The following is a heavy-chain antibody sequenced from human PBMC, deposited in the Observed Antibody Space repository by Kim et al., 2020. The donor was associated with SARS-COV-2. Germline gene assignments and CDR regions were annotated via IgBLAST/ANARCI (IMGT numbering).Heavy chain of an antibody. CDR2: INSDGSST. D-gene: IGHD3-10*01. Sequence: GGSLRLSCAASGFTFSSYWMHWVRQAPGKGLVWVSRINSDGSSTSYADSVKGRFTISRDNAKNTLYLQMNSLRAEDTAVYYCAREGGLLWFGELLGGMDVWGQGTTVTVSS. CDR3: AREGGLLWFGELLGGMDV. V-gene: IGHV3-74*01. CDR1: GFTFSSYW. J-gene: IGHJ6*02.